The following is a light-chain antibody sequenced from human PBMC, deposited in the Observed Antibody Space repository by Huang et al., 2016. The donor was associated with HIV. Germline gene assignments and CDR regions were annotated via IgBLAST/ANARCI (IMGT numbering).Light chain of an antibody. CDR2: SAS. CDR3: QQSYSALSS. Sequence: IHMTQSPTSLSASVGDRVSIACRASQSISKYLNWYQQKPGKAPKLLISSASALHSGVPSRFSGSGSGTDFTVTIRVLQLDDFATYYCQQSYSALSSFGPGTRL. CDR1: QSISKY. J-gene: IGKJ5*01. V-gene: IGKV1-39*01.